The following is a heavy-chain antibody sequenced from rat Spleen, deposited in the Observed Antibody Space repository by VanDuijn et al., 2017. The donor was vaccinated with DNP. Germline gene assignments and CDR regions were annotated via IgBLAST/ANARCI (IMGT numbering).Heavy chain of an antibody. V-gene: IGHV5-29*01. J-gene: IGHJ4*01. CDR1: GFSFSNYD. CDR2: ISYDGSST. Sequence: EVQLVESGGGLVQSGRSLKLSCAASGFSFSNYDMAWVRQAPTKGLEWVATISYDGSSTYYRDSVKGRFTISRDNTENTVYLQMNRLRSEDTATYYCAKHLDAWGQGISVTVSS. CDR3: AKHLDA.